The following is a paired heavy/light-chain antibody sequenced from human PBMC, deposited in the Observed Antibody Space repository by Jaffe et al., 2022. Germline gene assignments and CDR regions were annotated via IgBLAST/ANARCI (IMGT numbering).Heavy chain of an antibody. V-gene: IGHV1-46*01. Sequence: QVQLVQSGAEVKKPGASVKVSCKASGYTFTSYYMHWVRQAPGQGLEWMGIINPSGGSTSYAQKFQGRVTMTRDTSTSTVYMELSSLRSEDTAVYYCARDLIVGATSASMYYFDYWGQGTLVTVSS. D-gene: IGHD1-26*01. J-gene: IGHJ4*02. CDR3: ARDLIVGATSASMYYFDY. CDR2: INPSGGST. CDR1: GYTFTSYY.
Light chain of an antibody. CDR3: SSYTSSSTNVV. V-gene: IGLV2-14*03. Sequence: QSALTQPASVSGSPGQSITISCTGTSSDVGGYNYVSWYQQHPGKAPKLMIYDVSNRPSGVSNRFSGSKSGNTASLTISGLQAEDEADYYCSSYTSSSTNVVFGGGTKLTVL. CDR2: DVS. CDR1: SSDVGGYNY. J-gene: IGLJ2*01.